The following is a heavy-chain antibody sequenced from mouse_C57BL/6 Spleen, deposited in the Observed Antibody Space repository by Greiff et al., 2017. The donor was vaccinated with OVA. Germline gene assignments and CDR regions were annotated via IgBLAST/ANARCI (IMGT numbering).Heavy chain of an antibody. J-gene: IGHJ1*03. V-gene: IGHV5-4*03. CDR3: ARGGNTVVEGYFDV. D-gene: IGHD1-1*01. Sequence: EVMLVESGGGLVKPGGSLKLSRAASGFTFRSYAMSWVRQTPEKRLEWVATISDGGSYTYYPDNVKGRFTISRDNAKNNLYLQMSHLKSEDTAMYYSARGGNTVVEGYFDVWGTGTAVSISS. CDR2: ISDGGSYT. CDR1: GFTFRSYA.